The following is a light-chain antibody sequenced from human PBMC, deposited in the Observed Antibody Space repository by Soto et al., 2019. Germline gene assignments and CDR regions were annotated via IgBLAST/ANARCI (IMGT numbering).Light chain of an antibody. CDR1: QGMRSF. J-gene: IGKJ1*01. CDR3: QQLNSYPRT. Sequence: DIQLTQSPSFLSASVGDRVTITCPASQGMRSFLAWYQQKPGKAPKLLIYAASTLQSGVPSRFSGSGSGTEFALTISSLQPEDFATYYCQQLNSYPRTFGQGTKVEIK. CDR2: AAS. V-gene: IGKV1-9*01.